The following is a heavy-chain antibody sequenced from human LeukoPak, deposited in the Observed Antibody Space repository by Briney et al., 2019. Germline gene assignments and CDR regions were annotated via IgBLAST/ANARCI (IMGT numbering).Heavy chain of an antibody. J-gene: IGHJ4*02. D-gene: IGHD3-3*01. CDR3: ASKNPYDFWSGYLEDY. CDR1: GYSISSGYY. Sequence: SETLSLTCAVSGYSISSGYYWGWIRQPPGKGLEWIGSIYYSGSTYYNPSLKSRVTISVDTSKNQFSLKLSSVTAADTAVYYCASKNPYDFWSGYLEDYWGQGTLVTVSS. CDR2: IYYSGST. V-gene: IGHV4-38-2*01.